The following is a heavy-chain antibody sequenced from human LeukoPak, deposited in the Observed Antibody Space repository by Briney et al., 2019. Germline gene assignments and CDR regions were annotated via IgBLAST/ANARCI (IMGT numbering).Heavy chain of an antibody. CDR3: ARGRYGGGALDI. V-gene: IGHV4-34*01. CDR2: INHSGST. D-gene: IGHD4-23*01. J-gene: IGHJ3*02. Sequence: PSETLSLTCAVYGGSFSGYYWSWIRQPPGKGLEWIGEINHSGSTNYNPSLKSRVTISVDTSKNQFSLKLSSVTAEDTAVYYCARGRYGGGALDIWGQGTKVTVSS. CDR1: GGSFSGYY.